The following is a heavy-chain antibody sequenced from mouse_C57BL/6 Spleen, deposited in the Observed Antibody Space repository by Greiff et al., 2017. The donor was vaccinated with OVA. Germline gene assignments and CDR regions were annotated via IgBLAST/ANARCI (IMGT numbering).Heavy chain of an antibody. CDR2: ISSGSSTI. CDR3: ARKDYYGSSYYFDY. V-gene: IGHV5-17*01. CDR1: GFTFSDYG. J-gene: IGHJ2*01. Sequence: VESGGGLVKPGGSLKLSCAASGFTFSDYGMHWVRQAPEKGLEWVAYISSGSSTIYYADTVKGRFTISRDNAKNTLFLQMTSLRSEDTAMYYCARKDYYGSSYYFDYWGQGTTLTVSS. D-gene: IGHD1-1*01.